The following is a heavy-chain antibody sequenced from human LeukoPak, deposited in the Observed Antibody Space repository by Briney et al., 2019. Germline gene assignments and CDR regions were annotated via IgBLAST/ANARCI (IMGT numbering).Heavy chain of an antibody. Sequence: SDTLTLPCAVYGRSFSGYYWSWIRQPPGKGREWIGENNHSGSTNYNASLKCRVTISVNTSRNQFTLKLSSVTAADTAVYYCARVRGSSWYNYYYMDVWGKGTTVTVSS. CDR2: NNHSGST. CDR1: GRSFSGYY. J-gene: IGHJ6*03. V-gene: IGHV4-34*01. CDR3: ARVRGSSWYNYYYMDV. D-gene: IGHD6-13*01.